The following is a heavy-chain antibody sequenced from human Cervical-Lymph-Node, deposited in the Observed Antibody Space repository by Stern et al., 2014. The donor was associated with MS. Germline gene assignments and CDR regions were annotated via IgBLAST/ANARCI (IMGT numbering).Heavy chain of an antibody. Sequence: EDQLVESGGGLVKPGGSLRLSCEASGFTFSRYSITWVRQAPGKGLEWVSFISSTSSYIHYAESVKGRFTISRDKSKNTTDLPMNSLRAEDTAVYYCARDAKTYYYGSGSHNDYWGQGTLVTVSS. CDR3: ARDAKTYYYGSGSHNDY. V-gene: IGHV3-21*01. D-gene: IGHD3-10*01. J-gene: IGHJ4*02. CDR2: ISSTSSYI. CDR1: GFTFSRYS.